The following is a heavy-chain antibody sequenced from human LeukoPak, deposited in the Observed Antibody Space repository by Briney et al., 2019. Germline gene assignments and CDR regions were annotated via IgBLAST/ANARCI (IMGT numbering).Heavy chain of an antibody. D-gene: IGHD3-3*01. CDR1: GFTFSSYW. Sequence: GGSLRLSCAASGFTFSSYWMHWVRQAPGKGLVWVSRINSDGSSTSYADSVKGRFTISRDNAKNTLYLQMNSLRAEDTAVYYCAKDHSRYDFWSGYYAYYFDYWGQGTLVTVSS. V-gene: IGHV3-74*01. CDR2: INSDGSST. J-gene: IGHJ4*02. CDR3: AKDHSRYDFWSGYYAYYFDY.